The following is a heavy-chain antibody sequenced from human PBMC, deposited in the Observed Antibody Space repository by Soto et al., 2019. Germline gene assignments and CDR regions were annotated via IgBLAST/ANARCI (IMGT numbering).Heavy chain of an antibody. CDR3: ASDTILDTGWFAP. CDR2: FDPEDGET. J-gene: IGHJ5*02. V-gene: IGHV1-24*01. CDR1: GYTLTELS. Sequence: ASVKVSFKVSGYTLTELSMHWVRQVPGKGLEWMGGFDPEDGETIYAQKFQGRVTMTEDTSTDTAYMELSSLRSEDTAVYYCASDTILDTGWFAPWGQGTLVTVSS. D-gene: IGHD3-3*01.